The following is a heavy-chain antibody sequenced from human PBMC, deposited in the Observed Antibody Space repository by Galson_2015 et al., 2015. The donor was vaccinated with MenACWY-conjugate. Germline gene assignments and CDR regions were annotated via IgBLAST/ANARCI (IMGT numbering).Heavy chain of an antibody. V-gene: IGHV4-59*11. D-gene: IGHD2-15*01. CDR2: IRETGSL. CDR1: GGSISSHH. Sequence: ETLSLTCPVSGGSISSHHWSWFRQPPGKGLEWIAYIRETGSLKDNPSLKSRVTMSADKSNNQFSLRLISVTAADTAVYYCARDPLKIVVVEYYFNSWGQGTLVTVSS. CDR3: ARDPLKIVVVEYYFNS. J-gene: IGHJ4*02.